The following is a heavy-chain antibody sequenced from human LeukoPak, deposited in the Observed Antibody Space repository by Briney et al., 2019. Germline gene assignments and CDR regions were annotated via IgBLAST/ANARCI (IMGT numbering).Heavy chain of an antibody. J-gene: IGHJ4*02. CDR2: IYYSGST. CDR1: GGSISSGGYY. V-gene: IGHV4-31*03. CDR3: AREGDYYDSSGYMDY. Sequence: PSQTLSLTCTVSGGSISSGGYYWSWIRQHPGKGLEWIGYIYYSGSTYYNPSRKSRVTISVDTSKNQFSLKLSSVTAADTAVYYCAREGDYYDSSGYMDYWGQGTLVTVSS. D-gene: IGHD3-22*01.